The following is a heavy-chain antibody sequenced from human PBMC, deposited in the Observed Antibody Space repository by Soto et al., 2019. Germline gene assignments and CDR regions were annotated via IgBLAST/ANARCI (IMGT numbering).Heavy chain of an antibody. CDR1: GYTFTSYG. J-gene: IGHJ4*02. CDR3: ATRSPAFDY. Sequence: QVQLVQSGPEVKKPGASVKVSCKTSGYTFTSYGISWVRQAPGQGLEWMGGITPDKGKTTYAQKFQGRVTMTTDTSTSTAYMEMRSLRSDDTAVYYCATRSPAFDYWGQGTLVTVSS. V-gene: IGHV1-18*01. CDR2: ITPDKGKT.